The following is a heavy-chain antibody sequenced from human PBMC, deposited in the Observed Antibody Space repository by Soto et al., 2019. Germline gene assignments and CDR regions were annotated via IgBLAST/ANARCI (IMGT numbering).Heavy chain of an antibody. Sequence: PXGSLRLSCAASGFILNNYAMSWVRQAPGKGLEWVSTVSVSGGTTYYADSLKGRFTISRDNSKKTVYLQMNRLRADDTAIYYCAKGLYYYDSSGYRLFDYWGQGTLVTVSS. CDR1: GFILNNYA. CDR2: VSVSGGTT. J-gene: IGHJ4*02. D-gene: IGHD3-22*01. CDR3: AKGLYYYDSSGYRLFDY. V-gene: IGHV3-23*01.